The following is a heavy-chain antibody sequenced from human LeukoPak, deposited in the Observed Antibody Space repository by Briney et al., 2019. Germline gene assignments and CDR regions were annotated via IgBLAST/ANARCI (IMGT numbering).Heavy chain of an antibody. CDR3: ARDFGSGWSDAFDI. CDR2: IYHSGST. D-gene: IGHD6-19*01. Sequence: PSETLSLTCAVSGGSISSSNWWSWVRQPPGKGLEWIGEIYHSGSTNYNPSLKSRVTISVDKSKNQFSLKLSSVTAADTAVYYCARDFGSGWSDAFDIWGLGTMVTVSS. J-gene: IGHJ3*02. V-gene: IGHV4-4*02. CDR1: GGSISSSNW.